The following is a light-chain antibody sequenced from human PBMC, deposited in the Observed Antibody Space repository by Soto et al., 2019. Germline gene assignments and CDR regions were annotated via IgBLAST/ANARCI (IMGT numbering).Light chain of an antibody. V-gene: IGLV2-14*03. J-gene: IGLJ1*01. Sequence: QSALTQPASVSGSPGQSITISCTGTRSDVGGYNYVSWYQQHPGKAPKLMISDVSNRPSGVSYRFSGSKSGNTASLTISGLQAEVEADYYRCSYAGSITFYVFGTGTKVTVL. CDR2: DVS. CDR3: CSYAGSITFYV. CDR1: RSDVGGYNY.